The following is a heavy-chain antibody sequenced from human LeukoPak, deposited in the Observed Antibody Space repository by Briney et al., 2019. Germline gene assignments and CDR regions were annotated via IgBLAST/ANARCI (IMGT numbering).Heavy chain of an antibody. V-gene: IGHV3-53*01. D-gene: IGHD2-15*01. Sequence: GGSLRLSCAASGFSVSNKYMSWVRQAPGKGLEWVSVIYTGGDTYYADSVRGRFTISRDNSKNTVNLQMNSLRAEDTAVYYCARMTGGLWDYWGQGTLVTVSS. CDR2: IYTGGDT. J-gene: IGHJ4*02. CDR1: GFSVSNKY. CDR3: ARMTGGLWDY.